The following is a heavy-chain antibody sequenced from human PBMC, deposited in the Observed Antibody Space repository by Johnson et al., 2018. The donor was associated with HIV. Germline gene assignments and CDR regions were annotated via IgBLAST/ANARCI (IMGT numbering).Heavy chain of an antibody. CDR3: AKDQYGSSGRYAFDI. J-gene: IGHJ3*02. CDR1: GFTVSSNY. V-gene: IGHV3-53*01. CDR2: IYSGGST. D-gene: IGHD3-10*01. Sequence: VQLVESGGGLIQPGGSLRLSCAASGFTVSSNYMSWVRQAPGKGLEWVSVIYSGGSTNYADSVKGRFTISRDNSKNTLYLQMNSLGAEDTAVYYCAKDQYGSSGRYAFDIWGQGTMVTVSS.